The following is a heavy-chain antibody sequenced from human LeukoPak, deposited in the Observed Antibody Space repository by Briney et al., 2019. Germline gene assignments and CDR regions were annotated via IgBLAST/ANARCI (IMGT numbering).Heavy chain of an antibody. CDR2: ISWNDDK. D-gene: IGHD3-10*01. V-gene: IGHV2-5*01. CDR1: GISLSTSGVG. Sequence: SGPTLVKPTQTLTLTCTFSGISLSTSGVGVGWIRQPPGKALEWLALISWNDDKHYSPSLKSRLTITKDTSKNQVVLTMANMDPVDTATYYCARSKSSWRPIDYWGQGTLVTVSS. J-gene: IGHJ4*02. CDR3: ARSKSSWRPIDY.